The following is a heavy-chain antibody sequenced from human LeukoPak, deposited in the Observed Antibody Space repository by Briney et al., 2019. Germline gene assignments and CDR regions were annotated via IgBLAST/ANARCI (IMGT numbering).Heavy chain of an antibody. CDR2: IYPGDSGP. J-gene: IGHJ3*01. CDR1: GYSFTSYC. CDR3: GMSGDRVPLQDDVFDV. Sequence: GESLKISCKVSGYSFTSYCIGWVRQMPGKGLEWMGIIYPGDSGPTYSSSFQGQVTISVDKSTNTAYLQWSSLQASDTAMYYCGMSGDRVPLQDDVFDVWGQGTMVTVST. D-gene: IGHD1-26*01. V-gene: IGHV5-51*01.